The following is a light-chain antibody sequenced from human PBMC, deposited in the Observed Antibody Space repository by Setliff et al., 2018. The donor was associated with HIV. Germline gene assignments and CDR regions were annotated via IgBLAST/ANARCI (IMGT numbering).Light chain of an antibody. V-gene: IGLV2-11*01. J-gene: IGLJ1*01. Sequence: SALTQPASVSGSPGQSITISCTGTSSDVGDYDFVSWFQQHPGKAPKLMIYDVTKRPSGVPDRFSGSKSANTASLTISGLQAEDEADYYCSSYAGNFLFVFGIGTKVTVL. CDR3: SSYAGNFLFV. CDR1: SSDVGDYDF. CDR2: DVT.